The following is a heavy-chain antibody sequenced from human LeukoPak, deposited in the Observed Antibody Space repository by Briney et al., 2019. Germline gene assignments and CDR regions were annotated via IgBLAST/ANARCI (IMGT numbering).Heavy chain of an antibody. CDR1: GLTFSNYA. J-gene: IGHJ5*02. Sequence: PGGSLRLSCAVSGLTFSNYAMSWVRQAPGMGLEWVSLIGGDGVTTFYADSVKGRFTISRDNSKNILFLQMNSLRAEDAAVYYCAKGMSGSSPYNCFDPWGQGTLVTVSS. V-gene: IGHV3-23*01. CDR2: IGGDGVTT. CDR3: AKGMSGSSPYNCFDP. D-gene: IGHD1-26*01.